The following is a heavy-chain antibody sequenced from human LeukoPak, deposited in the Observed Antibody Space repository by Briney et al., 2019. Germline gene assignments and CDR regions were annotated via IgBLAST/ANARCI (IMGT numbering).Heavy chain of an antibody. J-gene: IGHJ4*02. CDR2: INHSGST. D-gene: IGHD3-22*01. V-gene: IGHV4-34*01. CDR1: GGSFSGYY. Sequence: SETLSLTCAVYGGSFSGYYWSWIRQPPGKGLEWIGEINHSGSTNYNPSLKSRVTISVDTSKNQFSLKLNSVTAADTAVYYCARGDTMIVVGYSYFDYWGQGTLVTVSS. CDR3: ARGDTMIVVGYSYFDY.